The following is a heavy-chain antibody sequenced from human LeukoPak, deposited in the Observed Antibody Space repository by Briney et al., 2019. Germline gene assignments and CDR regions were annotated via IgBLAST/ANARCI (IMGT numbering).Heavy chain of an antibody. Sequence: GGSLRLSCAASGFTFSSYAMHWVRRAPGKGLEWVAVISYDGSKNYHADSVKGRFTISRDNSKNTLYLQMNSLRAEDTAVYYCARAGDTYDILTGYFDYWGQGILVTVSS. CDR1: GFTFSSYA. CDR3: ARAGDTYDILTGYFDY. J-gene: IGHJ4*02. V-gene: IGHV3-30*04. D-gene: IGHD3-9*01. CDR2: ISYDGSKN.